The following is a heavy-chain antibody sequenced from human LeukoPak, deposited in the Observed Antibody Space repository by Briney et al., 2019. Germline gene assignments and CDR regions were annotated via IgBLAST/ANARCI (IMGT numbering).Heavy chain of an antibody. D-gene: IGHD3-10*01. CDR1: GYTCTGYY. V-gene: IGHV1-2*02. CDR3: ARDGPYDSGSYSDY. CDR2: INPNSGGT. J-gene: IGHJ4*02. Sequence: GASVKVSCKASGYTCTGYYMHWVRQAPGQGLEWMGWINPNSGGTSYAQNFQGGVTMTRDTSIRTAYMELSRLRSDDTAVYYCARDGPYDSGSYSDYWGQGTLVTVSS.